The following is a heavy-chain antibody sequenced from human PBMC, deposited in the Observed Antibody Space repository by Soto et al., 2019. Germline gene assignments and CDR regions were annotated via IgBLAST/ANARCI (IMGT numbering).Heavy chain of an antibody. Sequence: PSETLSLTCTVSGGSVSSGSYYWSWIRQHPGRGLEWIGYIYYTGNTYYNPSLKSRLAISVDTSKNQFSLKPTSVTAADTAVYYRARHTRCAYYPDHWGPGTLVTVSS. CDR2: IYYTGNT. CDR1: GGSVSSGSYY. D-gene: IGHD3-3*01. J-gene: IGHJ4*02. CDR3: ARHTRCAYYPDH. V-gene: IGHV4-31*02.